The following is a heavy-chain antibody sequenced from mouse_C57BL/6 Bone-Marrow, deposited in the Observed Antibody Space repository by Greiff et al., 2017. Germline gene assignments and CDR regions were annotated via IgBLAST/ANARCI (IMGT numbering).Heavy chain of an antibody. D-gene: IGHD1-1*01. J-gene: IGHJ3*01. CDR1: GYTFTDYN. CDR2: INPNNGGT. CDR3: ARPYGSSSFAY. Sequence: VHVKQSGPELVKPGASVKMSCKASGYTFTDYNMHWVKQSHGKSLEWIGYINPNNGGTSYNQKFQGKATLTVNKSSSTAYMELRSLTSEDSAVYYCARPYGSSSFAYWGQGTLVTVSA. V-gene: IGHV1-22*01.